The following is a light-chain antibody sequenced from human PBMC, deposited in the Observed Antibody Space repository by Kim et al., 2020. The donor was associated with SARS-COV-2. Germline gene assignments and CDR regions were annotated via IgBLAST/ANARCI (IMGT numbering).Light chain of an antibody. J-gene: IGLJ3*02. V-gene: IGLV4-69*01. Sequence: SVKLTCPLSSGHSSYVIAWHQQQPEKGPRYLMRLNSDGSHSKGDGVPDRFSGSSSGAERYLTISSLQSEDEADYYCQTWGTGIRVFGGGTKLTVL. CDR2: LNSDGSH. CDR3: QTWGTGIRV. CDR1: SGHSSYV.